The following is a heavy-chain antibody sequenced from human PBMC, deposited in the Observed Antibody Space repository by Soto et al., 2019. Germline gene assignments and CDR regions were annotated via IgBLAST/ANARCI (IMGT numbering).Heavy chain of an antibody. V-gene: IGHV3-74*01. D-gene: IGHD2-2*01. J-gene: IGHJ6*02. CDR1: GFTFSSYW. CDR2: INSDGSST. Sequence: EVQLVESGGGLVQPGGSLRLSCAASGFTFSSYWMHWVRQAPGKGLVWVSRINSDGSSTNYEDSVKGRFTISRDNAKNTLYLQMNSLRAEDTAVYYCARVVRNPAAPYYYYGMDVWGQGTTVTVSS. CDR3: ARVVRNPAAPYYYYGMDV.